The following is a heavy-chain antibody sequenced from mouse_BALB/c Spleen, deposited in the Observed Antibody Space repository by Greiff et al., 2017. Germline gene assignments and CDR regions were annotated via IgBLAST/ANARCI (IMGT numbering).Heavy chain of an antibody. CDR2: IRNKANGYTT. D-gene: IGHD2-3*01. Sequence: EVKLVESGGGLVKPGGSLRLSCATSGFTFTDYYMSWVRQPPGKALEWLGFIRNKANGYTTEYSASVKGRFTISRDNSQSILYLQMNTLRAEDSATYYCARDPLYDGYYYYAMYYWGQGTSVTVSS. CDR1: GFTFTDYY. CDR3: ARDPLYDGYYYYAMYY. J-gene: IGHJ4*01. V-gene: IGHV7-3*02.